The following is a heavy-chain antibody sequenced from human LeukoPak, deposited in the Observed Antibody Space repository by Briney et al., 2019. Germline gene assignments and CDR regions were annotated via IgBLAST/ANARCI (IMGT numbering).Heavy chain of an antibody. CDR3: ARRGVYGSENYFEY. CDR2: IFYTGST. V-gene: IGHV4-39*01. D-gene: IGHD3-10*01. CDR1: GASVYSGDYY. J-gene: IGHJ4*02. Sequence: SETLSLTCSVVGASVYSGDYYCAWIRQPPGKSLEYIGSIFYTGSTYDNPSLTGRISMSVDTSKNQFSLNLASVTATDTAVYYCARRGVYGSENYFEYWGRGVLVIVSS.